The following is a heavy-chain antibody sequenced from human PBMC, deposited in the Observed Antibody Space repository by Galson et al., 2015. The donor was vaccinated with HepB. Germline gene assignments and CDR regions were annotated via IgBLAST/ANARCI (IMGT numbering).Heavy chain of an antibody. CDR2: ISACNGNT. J-gene: IGHJ5*02. Sequence: SVKVSCKASGYTFTSYGISWVRQAPGQGLEWMGWISACNGNTNYAQKLQGRVTMTTDTSTSTAYMELRSLRSDDTAVYYCARDRIVLMVYAIENANWFDPWGQGTLVTVSS. CDR3: ARDRIVLMVYAIENANWFDP. CDR1: GYTFTSYG. V-gene: IGHV1-18*04. D-gene: IGHD2-8*01.